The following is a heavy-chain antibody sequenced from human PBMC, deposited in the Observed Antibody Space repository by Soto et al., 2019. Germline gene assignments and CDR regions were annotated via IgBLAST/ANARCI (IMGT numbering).Heavy chain of an antibody. CDR2: INAGNGNT. V-gene: IGHV1-3*01. CDR1: GYTFTSYA. Sequence: ASVKVSCKASGYTFTSYAMHWVRQAPGQRLEWMGWINAGNGNTKYSQKFQGRVTITRDTSASTAYMELSSLRSEDTAVYYCARLLGYCSSTSCYDRFDPWGQGTLVTVSS. D-gene: IGHD2-2*01. CDR3: ARLLGYCSSTSCYDRFDP. J-gene: IGHJ5*02.